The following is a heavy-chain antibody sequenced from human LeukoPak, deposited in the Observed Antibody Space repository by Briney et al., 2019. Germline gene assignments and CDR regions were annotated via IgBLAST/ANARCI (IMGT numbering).Heavy chain of an antibody. CDR2: ITSSSSYI. V-gene: IGHV3-21*01. J-gene: IGHJ5*02. CDR3: ARGRYSSSWYVFGESHDNWFDP. Sequence: GGSLRLSCAASGFTFSSYTMNWVRQAPGKGLEWVSSITSSSSYIYYADSVKGRFTISRDNAKNSLYLQMNSLRAEDTAVYYCARGRYSSSWYVFGESHDNWFDPWGQGTLVTVSS. D-gene: IGHD6-13*01. CDR1: GFTFSSYT.